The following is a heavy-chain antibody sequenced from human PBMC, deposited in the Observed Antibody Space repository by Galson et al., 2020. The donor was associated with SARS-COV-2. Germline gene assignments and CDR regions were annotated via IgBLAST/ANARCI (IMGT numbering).Heavy chain of an antibody. J-gene: IGHJ3*02. CDR3: ARSPGYSSGWSDSFDI. V-gene: IGHV1-2*02. D-gene: IGHD6-19*01. CDR1: GYTFTGYY. CDR2: INPNGGVT. Sequence: ASVKVSCKASGYTFTGYYMHWVRQAPGQGLEWMGWINPNGGVTNYAQKFQGRVTMTRDTSISTASLELTSLRSDDTAVYYCARSPGYSSGWSDSFDIWGQGTLVTVSS.